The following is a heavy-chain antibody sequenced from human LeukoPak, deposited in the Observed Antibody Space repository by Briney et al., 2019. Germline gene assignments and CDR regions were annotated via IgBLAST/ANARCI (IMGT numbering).Heavy chain of an antibody. CDR3: ARDGPAQMVDFDY. V-gene: IGHV1-2*02. CDR1: GYTFSGTGWY. J-gene: IGHJ4*02. Sequence: GASVKVSCKASGYTFSGTGWYLYWLRQAPGQGLECMGWIYPNNGATAYAQKFQGRFAMTRDTSITTAYMELSRLRPDDTAVYYCARDGPAQMVDFDYWGQGTLVTVSS. D-gene: IGHD3-10*01. CDR2: IYPNNGAT.